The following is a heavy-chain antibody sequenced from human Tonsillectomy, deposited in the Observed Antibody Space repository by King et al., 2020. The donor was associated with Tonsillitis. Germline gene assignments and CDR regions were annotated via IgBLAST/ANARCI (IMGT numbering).Heavy chain of an antibody. Sequence: VQLVESGSEVRKPGASVKVSCKAPGFAFSRFYMHWLRQASGQGLEWLGLINPRGGSTYYAPKFQGRIMMTRDTSTSTVYVDLSRLRSEDTAVYYCATTGETAYVDSWGQGPLITVSS. CDR1: GFAFSRFY. CDR2: INPRGGST. J-gene: IGHJ4*02. CDR3: ATTGETAYVDS. V-gene: IGHV1-46*01. D-gene: IGHD7-27*01.